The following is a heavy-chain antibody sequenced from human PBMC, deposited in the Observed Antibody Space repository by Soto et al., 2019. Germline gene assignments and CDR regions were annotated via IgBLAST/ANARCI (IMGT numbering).Heavy chain of an antibody. CDR1: GGSISSYY. D-gene: IGHD3-9*01. V-gene: IGHV4-59*01. CDR2: IYYSGST. J-gene: IGHJ3*02. CDR3: ARPYYDILTGYSPDAFDI. Sequence: SETLSLTCTVSGGSISSYYWSWIRQPPGKGLEWIGYIYYSGSTNYNPSLKSRVTISVDTSKNQFSLKLSSVTAADTAVYYCARPYYDILTGYSPDAFDIWGQGTMVTVAS.